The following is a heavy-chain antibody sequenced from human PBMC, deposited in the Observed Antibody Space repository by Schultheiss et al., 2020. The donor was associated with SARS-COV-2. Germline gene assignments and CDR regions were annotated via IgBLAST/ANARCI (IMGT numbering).Heavy chain of an antibody. CDR3: ASEGYGDYVYAFDI. V-gene: IGHV3-30*03. CDR1: GFTFSSYA. D-gene: IGHD4-17*01. CDR2: ISYDGSNK. J-gene: IGHJ3*02. Sequence: GGSLRLSCAASGFTFSSYAMSWVRQAPGKGLEWVAVISYDGSNKYYADSVKGRFTISRDNSKNTLYLQMNSLRAEDTAVYYCASEGYGDYVYAFDIWGQGTMVTVSS.